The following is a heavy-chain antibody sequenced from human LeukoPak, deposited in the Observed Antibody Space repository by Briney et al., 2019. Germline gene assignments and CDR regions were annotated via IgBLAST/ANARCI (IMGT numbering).Heavy chain of an antibody. CDR1: GFTFDDYA. D-gene: IGHD3/OR15-3a*01. CDR2: INSDGGST. V-gene: IGHV3-74*01. Sequence: GRSLRLSCAASGFTFDDYAMHWVRQAPGKGLVWVSRINSDGGSTSYADSVKGRFTISRDNAKNTLYLQMNSLRAEDTAVYYCATARSFLGLVIIWGQGTLVTVSS. J-gene: IGHJ4*02. CDR3: ATARSFLGLVII.